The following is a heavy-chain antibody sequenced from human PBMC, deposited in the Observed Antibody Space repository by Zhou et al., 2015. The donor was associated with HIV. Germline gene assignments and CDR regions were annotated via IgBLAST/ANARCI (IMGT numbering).Heavy chain of an antibody. CDR2: IIPIFGTA. J-gene: IGHJ4*02. Sequence: QVQLVQSGAEVKKPGSSVKVSCKASGGTFSSYAISWVRQAPGQGLEWMGGIIPIFGTANYAQKFQGRVTITADESTSTAYMELSSLRSEDTAVYYCARAPPGLPYDSSGYYEDYWGQGTLVTVSS. V-gene: IGHV1-69*12. D-gene: IGHD3-22*01. CDR1: GGTFSSYA. CDR3: ARAPPGLPYDSSGYYEDY.